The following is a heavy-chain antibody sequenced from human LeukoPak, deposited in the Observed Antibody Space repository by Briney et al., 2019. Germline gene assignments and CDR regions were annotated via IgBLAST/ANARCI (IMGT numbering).Heavy chain of an antibody. CDR2: IYNAGTT. V-gene: IGHV3-66*01. CDR1: GFTFSSNY. D-gene: IGHD5-24*01. Sequence: GGSLRLSCAASGFTFSSNYMNWVRQAPGKGLEWVSIIYNAGTTFYTDSVKGRYNISREKYKKTLYLQMNSLRAEDTAVYYCARGLRDGYSYYWYFDLWGRGTLVTVSS. CDR3: ARGLRDGYSYYWYFDL. J-gene: IGHJ2*01.